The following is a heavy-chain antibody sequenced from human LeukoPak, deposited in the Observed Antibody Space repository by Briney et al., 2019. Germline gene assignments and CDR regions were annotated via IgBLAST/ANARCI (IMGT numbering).Heavy chain of an antibody. J-gene: IGHJ5*02. CDR2: IYYTGTT. Sequence: SETLSLTCAVSGYSTSSSNWWGWIRQPPGKGLEWIGYIYYTGTTNYNPSLKSRVTMSVDTSKNHFSLKLTSVTAFDTAVYYCARKPPNVGWFDPWGQGTLVTVSS. CDR3: ARKPPNVGWFDP. D-gene: IGHD1-1*01. V-gene: IGHV4-28*06. CDR1: GYSTSSSNW.